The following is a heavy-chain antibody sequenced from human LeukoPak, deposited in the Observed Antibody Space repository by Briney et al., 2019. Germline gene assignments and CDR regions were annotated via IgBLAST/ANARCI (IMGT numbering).Heavy chain of an antibody. D-gene: IGHD3-16*02. CDR3: ARTVRVWGSYRHPFDY. CDR2: IYYSGST. V-gene: IGHV4-30-4*07. J-gene: IGHJ4*02. CDR1: GGSISSGGYS. Sequence: SQTLSLTCAVSGGSISSGGYSWSWIRQPPGTGLEWIGYIYYSGSTYYNPSLKSRVTISVDTSKNQFSLKLSSVTAADTAVYYCARTVRVWGSYRHPFDYWGQGTLVTVSS.